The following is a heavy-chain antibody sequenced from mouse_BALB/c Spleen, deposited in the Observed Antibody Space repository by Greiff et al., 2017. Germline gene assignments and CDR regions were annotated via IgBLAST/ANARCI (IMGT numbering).Heavy chain of an antibody. CDR2: IWGDGST. V-gene: IGHV2-6-7*01. Sequence: QVQLQESGPGLVAPSQSLSITCTVSGFSLTGYGVNWVRQPPGKGLEWLGMIWGDGSTDYNSALISRLSISKDNSKNQVFLKMNSLQTDDTARYYCAFIPLITAVDYWGQGTLVTVSA. D-gene: IGHD1-1*01. CDR1: GFSLTGYG. J-gene: IGHJ3*01. CDR3: AFIPLITAVDY.